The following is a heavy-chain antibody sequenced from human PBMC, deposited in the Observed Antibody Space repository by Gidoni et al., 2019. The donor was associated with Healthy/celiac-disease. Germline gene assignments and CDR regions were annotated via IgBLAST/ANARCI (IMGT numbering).Heavy chain of an antibody. V-gene: IGHV1-24*01. CDR1: GYTLTDLS. Sequence: QVQLVQSGAEVTKPGASVKVSCTVSGYTLTDLSMHWVRQAPGKGLEWMGGFDPEDGETIYAQKFQGRVTMTEDTSTDTAYMELSSLRSEDTAVYYCATKGDFWSGYPPNGMDVWGQGTTVTVSS. CDR3: ATKGDFWSGYPPNGMDV. J-gene: IGHJ6*02. D-gene: IGHD3-3*01. CDR2: FDPEDGET.